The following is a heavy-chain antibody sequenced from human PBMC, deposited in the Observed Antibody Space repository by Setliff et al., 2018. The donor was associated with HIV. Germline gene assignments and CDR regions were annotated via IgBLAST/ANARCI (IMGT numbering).Heavy chain of an antibody. CDR3: ARHGGRDQINWFDP. Sequence: PSETLSLTCTVSDDSVSTIGYHWGWIRQPPGWGLEWIGSIYYSGTTFYNPSLKSRVFISIDASKNQFSLRLSSLTAADTALYYCARHGGRDQINWFDPWGQGTLVTVS. V-gene: IGHV4-39*01. CDR1: DDSVSTIGYH. D-gene: IGHD2-21*02. CDR2: IYYSGTT. J-gene: IGHJ5*02.